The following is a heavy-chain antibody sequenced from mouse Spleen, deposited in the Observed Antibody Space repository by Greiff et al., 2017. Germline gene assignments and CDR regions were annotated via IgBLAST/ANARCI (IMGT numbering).Heavy chain of an antibody. CDR1: GFTFSDYG. CDR2: ISNLAYSI. D-gene: IGHD4-1*01. V-gene: IGHV5-15*02. Sequence: DVQLVESGGGLVKPGGSLKLSCAASGFTFSDYGMAWVRQAPGKGPEWVAFISNLAYSIYYADTVTGRFTISRENAKNTLYLEMSSLRSEDTAMYYGARLTGGDYFDYWGQGTTLTVSS. J-gene: IGHJ2*01. CDR3: ARLTGGDYFDY.